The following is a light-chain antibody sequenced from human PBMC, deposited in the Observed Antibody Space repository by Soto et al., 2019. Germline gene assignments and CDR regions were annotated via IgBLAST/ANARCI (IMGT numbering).Light chain of an antibody. CDR3: SSYTTSSTVI. J-gene: IGLJ2*01. CDR1: RSDVGDHNY. CDR2: AVS. V-gene: IGLV2-14*03. Sequence: QSVLTQPASVSGSPGQSITISCTGTRSDVGDHNYVSWYQQQPGKAPKLMIYAVSNRPSGVSNRFSGSKSGNTASLTISGLQAEDEADYYCSSYTTSSTVIFGGGTKLTVL.